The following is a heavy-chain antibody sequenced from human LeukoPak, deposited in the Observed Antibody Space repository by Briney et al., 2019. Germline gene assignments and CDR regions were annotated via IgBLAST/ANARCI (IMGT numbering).Heavy chain of an antibody. CDR1: GFTFSDYY. CDR3: ARGDCSSTSCYSYYYYYGMDV. D-gene: IGHD2-2*02. Sequence: PGGSLRLSCAASGFTFSDYYMSWIRQAPGRGLEWVSYISSSGSTIYYADSVKGRFTISRDNAKNSLYLQMNGLRAEDTAVYYCARGDCSSTSCYSYYYYYGMDVWGQGTTVTVSS. CDR2: ISSSGSTI. V-gene: IGHV3-11*01. J-gene: IGHJ6*02.